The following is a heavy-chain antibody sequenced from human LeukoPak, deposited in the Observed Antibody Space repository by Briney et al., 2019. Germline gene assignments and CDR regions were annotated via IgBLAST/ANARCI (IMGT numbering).Heavy chain of an antibody. V-gene: IGHV4-38-2*01. Sequence: SETLSLTSGVSGYSISRGYYWAWIRQPPGKGLEWIGNIYHTGSTYYTPSLGSRVTISVGTSKNESSLNLNSVTAADTAVYYCARAGWIITSGIDYWGQGALVTVSS. CDR3: ARAGWIITSGIDY. CDR2: IYHTGST. J-gene: IGHJ4*02. D-gene: IGHD3-10*01. CDR1: GYSISRGYY.